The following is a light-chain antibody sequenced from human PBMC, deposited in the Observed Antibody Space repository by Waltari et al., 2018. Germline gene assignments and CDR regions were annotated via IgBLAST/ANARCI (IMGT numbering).Light chain of an antibody. CDR2: EVS. J-gene: IGLJ2*01. CDR3: SSYAGSNILGV. Sequence: QSALTQPPSASGSPGQSVTISCTGTSSDVGGYNYVSWYQQHPGKAPKRMIYEVSKRPSGVPDRFSGSKSGNTASLTVSGLQAEDEADYYCSSYAGSNILGVFGGGTKLTVL. V-gene: IGLV2-8*01. CDR1: SSDVGGYNY.